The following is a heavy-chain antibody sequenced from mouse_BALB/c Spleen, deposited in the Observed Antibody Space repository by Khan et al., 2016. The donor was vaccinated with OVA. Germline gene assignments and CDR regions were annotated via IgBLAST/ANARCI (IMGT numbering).Heavy chain of an antibody. CDR2: IIPYNGGT. Sequence: VQLKESGPELVKPGASVKMSCKASGYTFTNYVPHWVMQKPGQGLEWIGYIIPYNGGTKYNEKFKGKATLAPDKSSITAYIDLSSLTSEDSAVYYCARGNWQSYYFDYWGQGTTLTLSS. J-gene: IGHJ2*01. D-gene: IGHD4-1*01. CDR3: ARGNWQSYYFDY. V-gene: IGHV1S136*01. CDR1: GYTFTNYV.